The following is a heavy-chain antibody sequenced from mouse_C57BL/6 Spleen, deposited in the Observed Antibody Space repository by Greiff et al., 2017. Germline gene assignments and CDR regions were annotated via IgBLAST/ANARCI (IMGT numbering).Heavy chain of an antibody. D-gene: IGHD1-1*01. CDR3: TRVGYYYGSSYYAMDY. CDR2: ISSGGDYI. CDR1: GFTFSSYA. Sequence: EVKLQESGEGLVKPGGSLKLSCAASGFTFSSYAMSWVRQTPEKRLEWVAYISSGGDYIYYADAVKGRFTISRDNARNTLYLQMSSLKSEDTAMYYWTRVGYYYGSSYYAMDYWGQGTSVTVSS. J-gene: IGHJ4*01. V-gene: IGHV5-9-1*02.